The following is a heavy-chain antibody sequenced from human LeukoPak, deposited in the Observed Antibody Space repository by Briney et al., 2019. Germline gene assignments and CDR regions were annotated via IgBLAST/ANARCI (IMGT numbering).Heavy chain of an antibody. J-gene: IGHJ4*02. CDR2: IYHSGST. V-gene: IGHV4-30-2*01. Sequence: SQTLSHTCAVSGGSISSGGYSWGWIRQPPGKGLEWIGYIYHSGSTYYNPSLKSRVTIPVDRSKNQFSLKLSSVTAADTAVYYCARVVITMVRGVITPPYFDYWGQGTLVTVSS. D-gene: IGHD3-10*01. CDR1: GGSISSGGYS. CDR3: ARVVITMVRGVITPPYFDY.